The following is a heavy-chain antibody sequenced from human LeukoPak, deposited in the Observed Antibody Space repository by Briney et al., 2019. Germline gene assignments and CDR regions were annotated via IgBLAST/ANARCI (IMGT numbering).Heavy chain of an antibody. D-gene: IGHD2-15*01. CDR3: ARDLEGGGLN. V-gene: IGHV3-53*01. CDR2: IYSGGST. J-gene: IGHJ4*02. Sequence: PGGSLRLSCAASGFTFSSNYMSWVRQAPGKGLEWVSVIYSGGSTYYSDSATRRFVISTDNSKNTLNLQMKSLRAEDTAVYYCARDLEGGGLNWGQGTLVTVSS. CDR1: GFTFSSNY.